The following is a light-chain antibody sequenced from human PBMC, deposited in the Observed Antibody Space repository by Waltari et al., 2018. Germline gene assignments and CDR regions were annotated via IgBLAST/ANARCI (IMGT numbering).Light chain of an antibody. CDR1: SPTIGANYD. CDR3: QAYDISLRGYV. J-gene: IGLJ1*01. V-gene: IGLV1-40*01. CDR2: GNG. Sequence: QSVLTQPPSVSGAPGQRVTIPCTGSSPTIGANYDVHWHQQLPGTAPKPLMYGNGDRPSGVPDRFSVSKSGTSGSLAITGVQAEDEADYYCQAYDISLRGYVFGSGTKVTVL.